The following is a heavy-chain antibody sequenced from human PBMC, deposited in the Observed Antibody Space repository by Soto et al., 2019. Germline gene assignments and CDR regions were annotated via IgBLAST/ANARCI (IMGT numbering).Heavy chain of an antibody. CDR1: VYTFTSYG. J-gene: IGHJ5*02. CDR3: ASGRAVDEEEWFGP. V-gene: IGHV1-18*01. Sequence: QVQLVQSVAEVKKPGDSVKVSCKASVYTFTSYGISWVRQAPVQGLEWMGWISADNGNTNYAQKLQGRVTMTTDTSTSTAYMELRSLRSDATAVYYCASGRAVDEEEWFGPWGQGTLVTVSS. CDR2: ISADNGNT. D-gene: IGHD6-19*01.